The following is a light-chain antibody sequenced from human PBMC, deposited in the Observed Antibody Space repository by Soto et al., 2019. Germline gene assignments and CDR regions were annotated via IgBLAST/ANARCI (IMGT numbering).Light chain of an antibody. V-gene: IGKV3-20*01. Sequence: EIVLTQSPGTLSLSPGERATLSCRASQSVSSNYLAWYQQKPGQAPRLLIYDAPSRATGIPDRFSGSGSGTDFTLTITRLEPEDFAVYYCQQYGLSPRLTFGGGTKVDIK. J-gene: IGKJ4*01. CDR2: DAP. CDR3: QQYGLSPRLT. CDR1: QSVSSNY.